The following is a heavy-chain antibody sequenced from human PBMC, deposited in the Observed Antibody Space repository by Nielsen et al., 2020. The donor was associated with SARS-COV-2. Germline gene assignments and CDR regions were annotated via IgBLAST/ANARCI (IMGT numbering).Heavy chain of an antibody. CDR1: GFTFDDYA. CDR3: ARDLRFGKLPYDI. CDR2: ISYDGSNK. Sequence: GESLKISCAASGFTFDDYAMHWVRQAPGKGLEWVAVISYDGSNKYYADSVKGRFTISRDNSKNTLYLQMNSLRAEDTAVYYCARDLRFGKLPYDIRGQGTMVTVSS. V-gene: IGHV3-30*03. D-gene: IGHD3-10*01. J-gene: IGHJ3*02.